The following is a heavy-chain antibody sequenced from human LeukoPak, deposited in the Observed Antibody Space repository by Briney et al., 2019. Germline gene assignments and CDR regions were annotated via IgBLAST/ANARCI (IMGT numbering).Heavy chain of an antibody. J-gene: IGHJ6*03. CDR2: IYSGGST. D-gene: IGHD2/OR15-2a*01. CDR1: GFTFDIYA. V-gene: IGHV3-53*01. CDR3: ARDTWAYYMDV. Sequence: GGSLRPSCVASGFTFDIYAMSWVRQAPGKGLEWVSVIYSGGSTYYADSVKGRFTISRDNSKNTLYLQMNSLRAEDTAVYYCARDTWAYYMDVWGKGTTVTISS.